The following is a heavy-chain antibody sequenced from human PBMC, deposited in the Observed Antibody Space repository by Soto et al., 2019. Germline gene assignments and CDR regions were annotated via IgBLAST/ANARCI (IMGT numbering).Heavy chain of an antibody. CDR1: GFTFSSYF. V-gene: IGHV3-30*18. J-gene: IGHJ4*02. CDR3: AKDHLLTTVTTVGD. CDR2: ISYHGNDK. Sequence: LILSSASSGFTFSSYFLHWVRPAPGKGLEWVAVISYHGNDKYYAESVKGRFTISRDNFKNTLYLQMDSLRVEDTAVYYCAKDHLLTTVTTVGDWGQGTLVNVSA. D-gene: IGHD4-17*01.